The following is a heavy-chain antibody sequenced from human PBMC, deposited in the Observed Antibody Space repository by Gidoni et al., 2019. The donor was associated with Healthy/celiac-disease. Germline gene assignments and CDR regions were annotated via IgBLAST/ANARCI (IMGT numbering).Heavy chain of an antibody. CDR3: AKPYRMATDAFDI. D-gene: IGHD5-12*01. Sequence: EVQLLESGGGLLQPGGSLRLPCPASGFPFSSYAMGWVRQAPGKGLEWVSAISGSGGSTYYADSVKGRFTISRDNSKNTLYLQMNSLRAEDTAVYYCAKPYRMATDAFDIWGQGTMVTVSS. V-gene: IGHV3-23*01. J-gene: IGHJ3*02. CDR2: ISGSGGST. CDR1: GFPFSSYA.